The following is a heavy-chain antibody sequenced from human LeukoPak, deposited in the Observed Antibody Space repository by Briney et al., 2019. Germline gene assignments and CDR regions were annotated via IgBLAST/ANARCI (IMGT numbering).Heavy chain of an antibody. CDR1: GFTFSGYG. V-gene: IGHV3-23*01. Sequence: GGSPRLSCAASGFTFSGYGMTWVRQAPGKGLEWVSAISGSSGITHYADSVKGRFTISRDNSKNTLYMQMNSLRAEDTAVYYCAKVPYENYYYYMDVWGKGTPVTVSS. CDR3: AKVPYENYYYYMDV. CDR2: ISGSSGIT. J-gene: IGHJ6*03. D-gene: IGHD3-22*01.